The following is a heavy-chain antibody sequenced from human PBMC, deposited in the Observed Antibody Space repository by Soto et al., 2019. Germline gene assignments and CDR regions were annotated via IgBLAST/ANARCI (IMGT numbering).Heavy chain of an antibody. Sequence: PSETLSLTCTVSGDSISSYSWTWIRQPPGRRLKWIGYMYYTGSTNYNPSLKSRVSISVDTSKNQFSLKLRSVTAEDTAVYYCARLDSRKGHYYDYWGQGTLVTVSS. CDR1: GDSISSYS. V-gene: IGHV4-59*08. CDR2: MYYTGST. D-gene: IGHD2-21*01. CDR3: ARLDSRKGHYYDY. J-gene: IGHJ4*02.